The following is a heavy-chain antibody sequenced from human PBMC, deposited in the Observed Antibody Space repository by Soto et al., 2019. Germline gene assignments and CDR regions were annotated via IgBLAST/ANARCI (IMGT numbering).Heavy chain of an antibody. CDR3: ARHGVNRATPFDY. Sequence: QLQLQESGPGLVKPSETLSLTCTVSGGSISSSSYYWGWIRQPPGKGLEWIGSIYYSGSTYYNPSLKSRVTISVDTSKNQFSLKLSSVTAADTAVYYCARHGVNRATPFDYWGQATLVTVSS. J-gene: IGHJ4*02. CDR2: IYYSGST. V-gene: IGHV4-39*01. D-gene: IGHD1-26*01. CDR1: GGSISSSSYY.